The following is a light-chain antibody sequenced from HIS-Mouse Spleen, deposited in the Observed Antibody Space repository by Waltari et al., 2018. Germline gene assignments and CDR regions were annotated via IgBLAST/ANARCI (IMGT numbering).Light chain of an antibody. CDR3: NSRDSSGNHVV. V-gene: IGLV3-19*01. Sequence: SSELTQDPAVSVALGQTVMITCQGDSLRSYYASWYQQKPGQAPVLVIYGKNNRPPGIPDRFSGSSSGNTASLTITGAQAEDEADYYCNSRDSSGNHVVFGGGTKLTVL. CDR1: SLRSYY. J-gene: IGLJ2*01. CDR2: GKN.